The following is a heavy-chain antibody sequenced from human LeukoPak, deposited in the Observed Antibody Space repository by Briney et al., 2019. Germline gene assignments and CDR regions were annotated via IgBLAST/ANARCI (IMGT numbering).Heavy chain of an antibody. CDR3: ARPEGARRPFDY. V-gene: IGHV5-51*01. J-gene: IGHJ4*02. CDR2: IYPGDSDT. CDR1: GSSFTSYW. Sequence: GESLKISCKGSGSSFTSYWIGWVRQMPGKGLEGMGIIYPGDSDTRYSPSLEGQVTISAAKSISTAYLQWSSLEASDTAMYYCARPEGARRPFDYWGQGTLVTVSS. D-gene: IGHD1-14*01.